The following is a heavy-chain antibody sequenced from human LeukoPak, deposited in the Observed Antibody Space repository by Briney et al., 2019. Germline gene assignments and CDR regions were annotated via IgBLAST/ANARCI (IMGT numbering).Heavy chain of an antibody. CDR2: ISATGGST. CDR3: AKGFIGYCSGGRCSTFDY. Sequence: PGGSLRLSCAASGFTFSSYAMSWVRQAPGKGLEWVSPISATGGSTYYADSVKGRFTISRDNSKNTLYLQMNSLRAEDTAVYYCAKGFIGYCSGGRCSTFDYWGQGTLVTVSS. V-gene: IGHV3-23*01. CDR1: GFTFSSYA. D-gene: IGHD2-15*01. J-gene: IGHJ4*02.